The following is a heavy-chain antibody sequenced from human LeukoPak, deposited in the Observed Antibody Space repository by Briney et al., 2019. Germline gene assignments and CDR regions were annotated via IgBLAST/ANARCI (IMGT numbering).Heavy chain of an antibody. CDR1: GGSFSGYY. V-gene: IGHV4-34*01. CDR3: AGAAGPDY. CDR2: IYYSGST. D-gene: IGHD6-13*01. Sequence: SETLSLTCAVYGGSFSGYYWSWIRQPPGKGLEWIGYIYYSGSTYYNPSLKSRVTISVDTSKNQFSLKLSSVTAADTAVYYCAGAAGPDYWGQGTLVTVSS. J-gene: IGHJ4*02.